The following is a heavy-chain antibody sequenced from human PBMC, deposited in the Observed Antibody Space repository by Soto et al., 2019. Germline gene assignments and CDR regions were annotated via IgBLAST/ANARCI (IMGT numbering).Heavy chain of an antibody. J-gene: IGHJ2*01. CDR1: GFTFSSYA. Sequence: GGSLRLSCAASGFTFSSYAMSWVRQAPGKGLEWVSSFSSGGGNTYYADSVKGRFTISRDNSKNTLYLQMNSLRAEDTAVYYCAKAWIYDSSGYPYWYFDLWGRGTLVTVSS. CDR3: AKAWIYDSSGYPYWYFDL. V-gene: IGHV3-23*01. D-gene: IGHD3-22*01. CDR2: FSSGGGNT.